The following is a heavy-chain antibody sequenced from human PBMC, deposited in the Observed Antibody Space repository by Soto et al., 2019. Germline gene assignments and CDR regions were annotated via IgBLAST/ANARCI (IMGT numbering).Heavy chain of an antibody. CDR1: GYTFTSYG. CDR3: ARDRAEQWLVRGAFDI. CDR2: ISAYNGNT. Sequence: ASVKVSCKASGYTFTSYGISWVRQAPGQGLEWMGWISAYNGNTNYAQKLQGRVTMTTDTSTSTAYMELRSLRSDDTAVYYCARDRAEQWLVRGAFDICGQGTMVTVSS. D-gene: IGHD6-19*01. V-gene: IGHV1-18*04. J-gene: IGHJ3*02.